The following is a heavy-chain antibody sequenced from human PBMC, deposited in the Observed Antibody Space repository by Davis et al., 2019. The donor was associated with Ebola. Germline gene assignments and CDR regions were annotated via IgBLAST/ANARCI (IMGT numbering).Heavy chain of an antibody. Sequence: GESLKISCAASGFTFSSYSMNWVRQAPGKGLEWVSYISSSSSTIYYADSVKGRFTISRDNAKDSLYLQMNSLRAEDTAVYYCARGGYYYDSSGYYLNYWGQGTLVTVSS. CDR1: GFTFSSYS. V-gene: IGHV3-48*04. D-gene: IGHD3-22*01. J-gene: IGHJ4*02. CDR2: ISSSSSTI. CDR3: ARGGYYYDSSGYYLNY.